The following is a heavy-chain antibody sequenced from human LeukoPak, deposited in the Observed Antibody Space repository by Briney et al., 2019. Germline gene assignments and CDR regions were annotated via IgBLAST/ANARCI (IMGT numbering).Heavy chain of an antibody. CDR2: INHSGST. J-gene: IGHJ4*02. CDR1: GGSFSGYY. Sequence: SETLSLTCAVYGGSFSGYYWSWIRQPPGKGLEWIGEINHSGSTNYNPSLKSRVTMSVDTSRHQFSLKLSSVTAADTAVYYCERDHGVVIVYFDYWGQGTLVTVSS. V-gene: IGHV4-34*01. CDR3: ERDHGVVIVYFDY. D-gene: IGHD3-3*01.